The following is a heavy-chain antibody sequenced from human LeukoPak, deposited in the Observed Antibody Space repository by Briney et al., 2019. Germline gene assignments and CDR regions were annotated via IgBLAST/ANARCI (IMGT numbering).Heavy chain of an antibody. CDR3: AREDTGGLDH. CDR2: IYYSGST. CDR1: GGSISNYY. D-gene: IGHD4-23*01. Sequence: SETLSLTCTVSGGSISNYYWSWIRQPPGKGLEWIGYIYYSGSTNYNPSLKSRVTISMGTSKNQVSLKLNSVTAADTAVYYCAREDTGGLDHWGQGILVTVSP. V-gene: IGHV4-59*12. J-gene: IGHJ4*02.